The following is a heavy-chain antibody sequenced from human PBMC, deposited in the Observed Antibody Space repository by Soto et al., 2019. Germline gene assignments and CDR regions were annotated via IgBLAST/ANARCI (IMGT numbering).Heavy chain of an antibody. Sequence: GASVKVSCKASGYTFTSYDINWVRQATGQGLEWMGWMNPNSGNTGYAQKFQGRVTMTRSTSISTAYMELSSLRSEDTAVYYCAREYYYGSGSYYTPTSDYWGQGTLVTVSS. D-gene: IGHD3-10*01. J-gene: IGHJ4*02. CDR3: AREYYYGSGSYYTPTSDY. CDR1: GYTFTSYD. CDR2: MNPNSGNT. V-gene: IGHV1-8*01.